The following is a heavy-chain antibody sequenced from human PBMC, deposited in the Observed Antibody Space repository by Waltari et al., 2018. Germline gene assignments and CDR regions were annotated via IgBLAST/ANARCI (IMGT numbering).Heavy chain of an antibody. CDR1: GGTFSSYA. D-gene: IGHD3-22*01. Sequence: QVQLVQSGAEVKKPGSSVKVSCKASGGTFSSYAISWVRQAPGQGLEWMGGVSPIFGTANYEQKFQGRVTITADESTSTAYMELSSLRSEDTAVYYCAREEGSGYYHNWFDPWGQGTLVTVSS. CDR2: VSPIFGTA. J-gene: IGHJ5*02. V-gene: IGHV1-69*01. CDR3: AREEGSGYYHNWFDP.